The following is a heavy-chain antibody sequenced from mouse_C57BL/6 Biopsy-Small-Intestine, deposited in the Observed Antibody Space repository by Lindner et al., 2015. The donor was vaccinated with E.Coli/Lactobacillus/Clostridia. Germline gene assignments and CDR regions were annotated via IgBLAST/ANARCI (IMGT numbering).Heavy chain of an antibody. D-gene: IGHD2-5*01. V-gene: IGHV1-55*01. CDR3: ARLYSIFWYTDSLHFDY. Sequence: SVKVSCKASGYTFSNYGITWVRQAPGQGLEWMGWISAHSDSTYYVQNFQGRVTMTTDTSTSTAYMELRSLRFDDTAVYYCARLYSIFWYTDSLHFDYWGQGTLVTVSS. CDR2: ISAHSDST. CDR1: GYTFSNYG. J-gene: IGHJ4*01.